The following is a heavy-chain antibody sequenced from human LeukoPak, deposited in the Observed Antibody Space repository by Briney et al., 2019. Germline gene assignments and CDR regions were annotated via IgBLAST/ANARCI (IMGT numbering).Heavy chain of an antibody. D-gene: IGHD1-26*01. J-gene: IGHJ4*02. CDR2: ISSSGSTI. CDR3: AKAEGGSYSFDY. CDR1: GFTFSSYE. Sequence: RSGGSLRLSCAASGFTFSSYEMNWVRPAPGKGLEWVSYISSSGSTIYYADSVKGRFTISRDNSKNTLYLQMNSLRAEDTAVYYCAKAEGGSYSFDYWGQGTLVTVSS. V-gene: IGHV3-48*03.